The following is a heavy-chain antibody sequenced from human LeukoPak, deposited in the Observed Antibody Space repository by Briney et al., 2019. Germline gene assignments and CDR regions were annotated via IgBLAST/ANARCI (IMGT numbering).Heavy chain of an antibody. CDR3: ARNYYDSSGYYFFDY. V-gene: IGHV3-13*01. CDR1: GFTFSTYD. Sequence: PGGSLRLSCAASGFTFSTYDMHWVRQVTGKGLEWVSAISTAGKTFYSGSVKGRFTISRENAKNSLYLQMNSLRAEDTAVYYCARNYYDSSGYYFFDYWGQGTLVTVSS. D-gene: IGHD3-22*01. J-gene: IGHJ4*02. CDR2: ISTAGKT.